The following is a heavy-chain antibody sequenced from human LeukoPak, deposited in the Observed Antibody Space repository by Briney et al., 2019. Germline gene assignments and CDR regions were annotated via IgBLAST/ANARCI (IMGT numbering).Heavy chain of an antibody. CDR3: ARDSGYNAFDY. V-gene: IGHV3-7*05. J-gene: IGHJ4*02. Sequence: PGGSLRLSCADSGFLFSNSRMAWVRQAPGRGLEWLANINQDGSAKTCVDSVKGRFTISRDNAKNSLYLQMNSLRAEDTAMYYCARDSGYNAFDYWGQGTLVTVSS. CDR2: INQDGSAK. D-gene: IGHD5-12*01. CDR1: GFLFSNSR.